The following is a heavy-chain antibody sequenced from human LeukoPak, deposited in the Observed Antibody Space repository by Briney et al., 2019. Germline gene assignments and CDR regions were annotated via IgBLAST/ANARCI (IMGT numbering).Heavy chain of an antibody. D-gene: IGHD4-17*01. CDR3: ARGTTQTDY. J-gene: IGHJ4*02. CDR1: GGSFSGYY. Sequence: PSETLSLTCAVYGGSFSGYYWSWIRQPPGKGLEWIGEINHSGSTNYNPSLKSRVTISVDTSKNQFSLKLSSVTAADTAVYYCARGTTQTDYWGQGTLVTVSS. CDR2: INHSGST. V-gene: IGHV4-34*01.